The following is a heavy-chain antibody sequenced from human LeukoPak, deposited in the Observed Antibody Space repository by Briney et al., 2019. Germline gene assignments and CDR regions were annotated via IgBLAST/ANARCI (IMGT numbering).Heavy chain of an antibody. CDR3: AREVHPEGYNYDLVLDY. V-gene: IGHV3-7*01. CDR1: GFNFSTSW. J-gene: IGHJ4*02. D-gene: IGHD3-16*01. CDR2: LKEDGGEK. Sequence: GGSLRLSCTASGFNFSTSWMSWVRQAPGKGLEWLANLKEDGGEKYYVDSVEGRFTISRDNARDSVYLQMNSLGAEDTAVYYCAREVHPEGYNYDLVLDYWGQGTLVTVSS.